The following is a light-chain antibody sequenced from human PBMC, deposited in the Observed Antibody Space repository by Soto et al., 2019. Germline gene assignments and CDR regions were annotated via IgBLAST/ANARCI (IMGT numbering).Light chain of an antibody. Sequence: QSVLTQPASVSGSPGQSITISCTGTSSDVGAYNYVSWYQQHPGKAPKLLICDVSNRPSGISNRFSGSKSDNTASLTISGLQPEDEADYYCSSYTASNTRQIVFGTGTKVTVL. CDR3: SSYTASNTRQIV. CDR1: SSDVGAYNY. CDR2: DVS. J-gene: IGLJ1*01. V-gene: IGLV2-14*01.